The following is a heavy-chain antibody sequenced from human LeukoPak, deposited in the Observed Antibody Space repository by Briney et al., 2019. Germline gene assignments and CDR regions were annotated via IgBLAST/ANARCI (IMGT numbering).Heavy chain of an antibody. Sequence: SETLSLTCTVSGGSISSAGYYWSWIRQHPGKGLEWIGYIYFTGNTYYNPSLKSRVTILVGTSKNQFSLKLSSVTAADTAVYYCAREYCSGGSCYVDNAWGQGTLVTVSS. CDR1: GGSISSAGYY. CDR3: AREYCSGGSCYVDNA. V-gene: IGHV4-31*03. CDR2: IYFTGNT. J-gene: IGHJ4*02. D-gene: IGHD2-15*01.